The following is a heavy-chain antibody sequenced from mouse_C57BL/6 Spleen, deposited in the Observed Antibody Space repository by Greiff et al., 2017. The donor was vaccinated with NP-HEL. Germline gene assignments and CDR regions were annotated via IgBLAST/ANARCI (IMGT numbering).Heavy chain of an antibody. CDR1: GYTFTSYW. CDR3: ARSYYSNYPYYAMDY. Sequence: QVQLQQPGAELVRPGSSVKLSCKASGYTFTSYWMDWVKQRPGQGLEWIGNIYPSDSETHYNPKFKDKATLTVDKYSSTAYMQLSSLTSEDSAVYYCARSYYSNYPYYAMDYWGQGTSVTVSS. D-gene: IGHD2-5*01. J-gene: IGHJ4*01. V-gene: IGHV1-61*01. CDR2: IYPSDSET.